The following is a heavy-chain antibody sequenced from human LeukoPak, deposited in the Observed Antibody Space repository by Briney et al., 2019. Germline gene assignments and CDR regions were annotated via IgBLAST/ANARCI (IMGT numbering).Heavy chain of an antibody. V-gene: IGHV4-34*01. Sequence: SETLSLTCAVYGGSFSGYYWSWIRQPPGKGLEWIGEINHSGSTNYNPSLKSRVTISVDTSKNRFSLKLSSVTAADTAVYYCARGQFLEWLLFPEDWFDPWGQGTLVTVSS. CDR2: INHSGST. D-gene: IGHD3-3*01. CDR1: GGSFSGYY. CDR3: ARGQFLEWLLFPEDWFDP. J-gene: IGHJ5*02.